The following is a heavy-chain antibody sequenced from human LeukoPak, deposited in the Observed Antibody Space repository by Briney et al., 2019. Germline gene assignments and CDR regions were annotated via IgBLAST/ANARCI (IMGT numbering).Heavy chain of an antibody. CDR2: IYHSGST. D-gene: IGHD3-16*02. V-gene: IGHV4-4*02. CDR1: GGSISSSNW. J-gene: IGHJ4*02. CDR3: ARLIGLGEVSPYFDL. Sequence: SETLSLTCAVSGGSISSSNWWSWVRQPPGKGLEWIGEIYHSGSTNYNPSLKSRVTISVDTSKSQFSLKLNSVTAPDTAVYYCARLIGLGEVSPYFDLWGQGRLVTVSS.